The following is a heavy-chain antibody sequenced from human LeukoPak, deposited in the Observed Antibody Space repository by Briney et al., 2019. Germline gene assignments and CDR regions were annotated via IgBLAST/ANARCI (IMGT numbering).Heavy chain of an antibody. CDR1: GFTFSSYS. CDR2: ISYDGSNK. Sequence: QSGGSLRLSCAASGFTFSSYSMNWVRQAPGKGLEWVAVISYDGSNKYYADSVKGRFTISRDNSKNTLYLQMNSLRAEDTAVYYCARGGRFTYPYYFDYWGQGTLVTVSS. J-gene: IGHJ4*02. CDR3: ARGGRFTYPYYFDY. V-gene: IGHV3-30*03. D-gene: IGHD1-26*01.